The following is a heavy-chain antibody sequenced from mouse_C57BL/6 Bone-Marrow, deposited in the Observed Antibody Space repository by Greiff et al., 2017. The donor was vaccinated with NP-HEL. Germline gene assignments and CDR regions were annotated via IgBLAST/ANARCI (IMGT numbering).Heavy chain of an antibody. CDR2: IDPENGDT. J-gene: IGHJ2*01. D-gene: IGHD2-12*01. CDR3: TTLIEDY. V-gene: IGHV14-4*01. CDR1: GFNIKDDY. Sequence: VQLKESGAELVRPGASVKLSCTASGFNIKDDYMHWVKQRPEQGLEWIGWIDPENGDTEYASKFQGKATITADTSSNTAYLQISSLTSEDTAVYYCTTLIEDYWGQGTTLTVSS.